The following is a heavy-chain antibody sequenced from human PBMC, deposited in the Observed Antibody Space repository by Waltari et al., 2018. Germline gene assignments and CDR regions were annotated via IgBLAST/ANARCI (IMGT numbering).Heavy chain of an antibody. Sequence: QVQLQESGPGLVKPSETLSLTCTISGGSISSHYWSWIRQPPGKGLEWIGYIYYSGSTNYNPSLKRRVTISVDTSKNQFSLKLSSVTAADTAVYYCARVGNVVVPALDYWGQGTLVTVSS. CDR1: GGSISSHY. D-gene: IGHD2-2*01. CDR3: ARVGNVVVPALDY. CDR2: IYYSGST. V-gene: IGHV4-59*11. J-gene: IGHJ4*02.